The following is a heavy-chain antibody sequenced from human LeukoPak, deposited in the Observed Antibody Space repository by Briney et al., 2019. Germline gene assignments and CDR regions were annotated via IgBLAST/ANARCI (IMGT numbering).Heavy chain of an antibody. CDR1: GFTFSSYG. CDR3: ARDYYDSSGYEDAFDI. V-gene: IGHV3-30*02. D-gene: IGHD3-22*01. CDR2: TRYDGGNE. J-gene: IGHJ3*02. Sequence: GGSLRLSCAASGFTFSSYGMHWVRQAPGKGLEWVAFTRYDGGNEKYADSVKGRFTISRDNAKNSLYLQMNSLRAEDTAVYYCARDYYDSSGYEDAFDIWGQGTMVTVSS.